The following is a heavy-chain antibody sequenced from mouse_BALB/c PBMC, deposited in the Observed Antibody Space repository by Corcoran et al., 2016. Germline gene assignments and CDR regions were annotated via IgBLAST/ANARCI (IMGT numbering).Heavy chain of an antibody. J-gene: IGHJ3*01. D-gene: IGHD2-14*01. V-gene: IGHV1-81*01. Sequence: QVQLQQSGPELVKPGASVKMSCKASGYTFTDYVISWVKQRTGQGLEWIGEIYPVSVNTYYNEQFKGKATLTADKSSNTVYMQLSSLTSEDFAVYFCARKGYYRYDGFAYWGQGTLVTVSA. CDR3: ARKGYYRYDGFAY. CDR1: GYTFTDYV. CDR2: IYPVSVNT.